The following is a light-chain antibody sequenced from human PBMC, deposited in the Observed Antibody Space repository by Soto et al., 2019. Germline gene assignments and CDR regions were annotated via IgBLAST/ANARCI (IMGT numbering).Light chain of an antibody. CDR3: QHYNNWPPWT. Sequence: EIVMTQSPATLSVSPGERATLSCRVSQSVSNNLAWYQQKPGQAPSLLIYGASTRATGVPARFSGSGSGTEFTLTINSLQSEDFAVYYCQHYNNWPPWTFGQGTKVEIK. J-gene: IGKJ1*01. V-gene: IGKV3-15*01. CDR1: QSVSNN. CDR2: GAS.